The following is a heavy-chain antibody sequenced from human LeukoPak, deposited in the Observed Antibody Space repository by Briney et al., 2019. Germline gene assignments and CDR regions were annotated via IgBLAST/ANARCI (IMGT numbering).Heavy chain of an antibody. Sequence: SVKVSCKASGGTVSSYAISWVRQAPGQGLEWMGRIIPIFGTANYAQKFQGRVTITTDESTSTAYMELSSLRSEDTAVYYCARVNKWELVAGWYFDLWGRGTLVTVSS. CDR2: IIPIFGTA. D-gene: IGHD1-26*01. V-gene: IGHV1-69*05. CDR3: ARVNKWELVAGWYFDL. J-gene: IGHJ2*01. CDR1: GGTVSSYA.